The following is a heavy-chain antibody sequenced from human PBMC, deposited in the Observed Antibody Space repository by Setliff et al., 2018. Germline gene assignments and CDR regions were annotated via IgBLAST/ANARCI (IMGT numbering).Heavy chain of an antibody. CDR1: GVSISSYY. CDR2: IQKSGST. J-gene: IGHJ4*02. CDR3: ARDPGFRSVTWALDN. Sequence: SETLSLTCNASGVSISSYYWSWIRQPPGKGLESIGYIQKSGSTNYNPSLMSRVSISVDTSKNQFSLKLMSVTAADTSLYSCARDPGFRSVTWALDNWGQGTLVTVS. D-gene: IGHD2-21*02. V-gene: IGHV4-59*12.